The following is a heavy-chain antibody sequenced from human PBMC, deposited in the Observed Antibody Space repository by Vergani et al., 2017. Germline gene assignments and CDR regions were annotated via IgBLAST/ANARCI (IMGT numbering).Heavy chain of an antibody. CDR1: GGTFSSYA. D-gene: IGHD3-22*01. CDR2: FDPEDGET. J-gene: IGHJ4*02. Sequence: QVQLVQSGAEVKKPGSSVKVSCKASGGTFSSYAISWVRQAPGQGLEWRGGFDPEDGETIYAQKFQGRVTMTEDTSTDTAYMELSSLRSEDTAVEYCAREMYYYDRSGTGDVYYFDYWGQGSLVTVSA. CDR3: AREMYYYDRSGTGDVYYFDY. V-gene: IGHV1-69*06.